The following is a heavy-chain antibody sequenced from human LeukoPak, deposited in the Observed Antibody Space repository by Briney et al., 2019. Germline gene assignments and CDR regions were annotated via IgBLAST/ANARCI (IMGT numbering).Heavy chain of an antibody. J-gene: IGHJ4*02. D-gene: IGHD3-22*01. CDR3: PKGPKGMIVAVTPYDY. CDR1: VFTFSSSA. V-gene: IGHV3-23*01. Sequence: GGSLRLSCAASVFTFSSSAMSWGRQAPGKGLDWVSGFSVSGASTYYADSVKGRFTISRDNSKHTLYLQMNNLRAEDTAVYYCPKGPKGMIVAVTPYDYWGQGTLVTVSS. CDR2: FSVSGAST.